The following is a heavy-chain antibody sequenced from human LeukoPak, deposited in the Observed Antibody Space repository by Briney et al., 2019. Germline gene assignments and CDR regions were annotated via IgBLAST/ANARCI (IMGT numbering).Heavy chain of an antibody. V-gene: IGHV3-53*01. D-gene: IGHD3-22*01. CDR1: GFTVSSSY. Sequence: GGSLRLSCAASGFTVSSSYMSWVRQAPGKGLEWVSVIYSGGSTYYADSVKGRFTISRDNAKNSLYLQMNSLRAEDTAVYYCASSRYDSSGYYGIIVNWGQGTLVTVSS. CDR2: IYSGGST. CDR3: ASSRYDSSGYYGIIVN. J-gene: IGHJ4*02.